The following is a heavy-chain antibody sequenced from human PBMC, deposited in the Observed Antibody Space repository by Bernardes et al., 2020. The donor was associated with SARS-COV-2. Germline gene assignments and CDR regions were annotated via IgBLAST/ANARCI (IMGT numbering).Heavy chain of an antibody. J-gene: IGHJ6*02. CDR3: AQGGSGYSYGMFYYYYGMDV. V-gene: IGHV4-59*01. CDR1: GGSISSYY. D-gene: IGHD5-18*01. CDR2: IYYSGST. Sequence: ETLSLTCTVSGGSISSYYWSWIRQPPGKGLEWIGYIYYSGSTNYNPSLKSRVTISVDTSKNQFSLKLSSVTAADTAVYYCAQGGSGYSYGMFYYYYGMDVWGQGTTVTVSS.